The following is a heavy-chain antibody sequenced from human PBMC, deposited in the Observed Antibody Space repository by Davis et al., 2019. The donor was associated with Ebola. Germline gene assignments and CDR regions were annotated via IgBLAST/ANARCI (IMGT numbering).Heavy chain of an antibody. CDR3: ARVWGPIVATTFDY. CDR2: ISAYNGNT. J-gene: IGHJ4*02. V-gene: IGHV1-18*01. Sequence: AASVKVSCKASGGTFSSYGISWVRQAPGQGLEWMGWISAYNGNTNYAQKLRGRVTMTTDTSTSTAYMELRSLRSDDTAVYYCARVWGPIVATTFDYWGQGTLVTVSS. CDR1: GGTFSSYG. D-gene: IGHD5-12*01.